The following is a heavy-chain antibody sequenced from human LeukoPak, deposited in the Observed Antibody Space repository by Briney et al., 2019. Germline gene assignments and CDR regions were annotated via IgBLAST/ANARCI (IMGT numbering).Heavy chain of an antibody. Sequence: HTGGSLRLSCAASGFTFSSYAMNWVRQSPGKGLVWLSRISPDGSTTNYADSVKGRFTISRDNAKNTLYLQMNSLRDEDTAVYYCASDVAYKFDYWGQGTLVTFSS. J-gene: IGHJ4*02. CDR1: GFTFSSYA. D-gene: IGHD5-24*01. CDR3: ASDVAYKFDY. CDR2: ISPDGSTT. V-gene: IGHV3-74*01.